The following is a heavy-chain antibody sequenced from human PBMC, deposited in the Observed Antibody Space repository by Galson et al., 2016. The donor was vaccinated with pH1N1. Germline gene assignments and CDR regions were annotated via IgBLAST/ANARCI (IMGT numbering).Heavy chain of an antibody. J-gene: IGHJ3*02. Sequence: KISCKASGYRFTSYWIAWVRQVSGKGLEWVGVVNPGGSTIRYSPPFQGQVTISSDKSINTAYLQWISLKASDTATYYCARQYDFGDYRGDAFDIWGQGTMVIVSS. CDR2: VNPGGSTI. D-gene: IGHD4-17*01. CDR3: ARQYDFGDYRGDAFDI. CDR1: GYRFTSYW. V-gene: IGHV5-51*01.